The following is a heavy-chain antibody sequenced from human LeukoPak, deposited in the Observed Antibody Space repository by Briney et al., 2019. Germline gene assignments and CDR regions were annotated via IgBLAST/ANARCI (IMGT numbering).Heavy chain of an antibody. CDR2: INHSGST. D-gene: IGHD3-3*01. J-gene: IGHJ6*03. CDR3: ARANDLWSGYDYYYYYYMDV. V-gene: IGHV4-34*01. CDR1: GGSFSGYY. Sequence: SETLSLTCAVYGGSFSGYYWSWIRQPPGKGLEWIGEINHSGSTNYNPSLKSRVTISVDTSKNQFSLKLSSVTAADTAVYYCARANDLWSGYDYYYYYYMDVWGKGTTVTVSS.